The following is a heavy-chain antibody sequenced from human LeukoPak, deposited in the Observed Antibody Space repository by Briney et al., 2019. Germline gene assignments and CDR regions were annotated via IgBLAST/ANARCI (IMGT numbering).Heavy chain of an antibody. J-gene: IGHJ5*02. CDR3: ARDAPQVPAAGVLAS. CDR2: MYSRGDT. D-gene: IGHD6-13*01. Sequence: GGSLRLSCAASGFTVSDNYMSRVRQAPGKGLEWVSVMYSRGDTYYANSVKGRFTFSRDISKNPLYLQMDGLRNEDTAMYYCARDAPQVPAAGVLASWGQGTLVIVSS. CDR1: GFTVSDNY. V-gene: IGHV3-53*01.